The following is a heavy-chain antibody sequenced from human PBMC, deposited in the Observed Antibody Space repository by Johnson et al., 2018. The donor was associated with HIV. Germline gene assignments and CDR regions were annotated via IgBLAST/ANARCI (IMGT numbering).Heavy chain of an antibody. D-gene: IGHD6-6*01. J-gene: IGHJ3*02. CDR1: GFTFSSYW. CDR2: IKQDGSEK. V-gene: IGHV3-7*05. CDR3: ASDYDLAARPVAFDS. Sequence: EVQLVESGGGLVQPGGSLRLSCAASGFTFSSYWMSWVRQAPGKGLEWVANIKQDGSEKYYVDSVKGRFTISRDNAKNSLYLQMNSLRAEDTAVYYCASDYDLAARPVAFDSWGQGTMVTVSS.